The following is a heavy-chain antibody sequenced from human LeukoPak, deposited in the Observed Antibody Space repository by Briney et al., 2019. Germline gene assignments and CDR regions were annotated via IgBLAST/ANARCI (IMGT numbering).Heavy chain of an antibody. V-gene: IGHV3-21*04. CDR3: TRRGYYDSSGYARDAFDI. CDR1: GFTFSNYN. Sequence: TGGSLRLSCAASGFTFSNYNMNWVRQAPGKGLEWVSSISRNSGYIYYTDSVKGRFTISRDNAQNSLYLQMNSLKTEDTAVYYCTRRGYYDSSGYARDAFDIWGQGTMVTVSS. D-gene: IGHD3-22*01. J-gene: IGHJ3*02. CDR2: ISRNSGYI.